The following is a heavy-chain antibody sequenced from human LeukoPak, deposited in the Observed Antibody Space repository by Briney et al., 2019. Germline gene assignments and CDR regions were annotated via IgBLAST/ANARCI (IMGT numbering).Heavy chain of an antibody. D-gene: IGHD5-12*01. J-gene: IGHJ4*02. Sequence: GGSLRLSCAVSGFTVSSNSMSWVRQAPGKGLEWVSLIYSGGSTYYTDSVKGRFTISRDNSKSTLFPQMNSLRAEDTAVYYCARADTGFDQWGQGTLVTVSS. V-gene: IGHV3-53*01. CDR1: GFTVSSNS. CDR2: IYSGGST. CDR3: ARADTGFDQ.